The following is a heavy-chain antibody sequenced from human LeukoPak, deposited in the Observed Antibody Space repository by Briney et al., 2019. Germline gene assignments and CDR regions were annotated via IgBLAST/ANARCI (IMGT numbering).Heavy chain of an antibody. V-gene: IGHV1-69*05. D-gene: IGHD2-21*02. J-gene: IGHJ4*02. CDR2: IITSFGTA. Sequence: ASEKLSRKCSGGSFSINAICWVRQAPGQGQEWMGGIITSFGTANYAQKFQGRVTITTDESTSTAYMELSSLRSEDTAVDYCARRHCGGDCYLTPEYYFDYWGQGTLVTVSS. CDR3: ARRHCGGDCYLTPEYYFDY. CDR1: GGSFSINA.